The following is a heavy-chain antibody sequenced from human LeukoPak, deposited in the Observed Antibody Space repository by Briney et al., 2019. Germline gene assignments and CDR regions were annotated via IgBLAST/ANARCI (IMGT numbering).Heavy chain of an antibody. CDR3: ARGKYTVLTANDAFDI. CDR1: GFTFSSYW. V-gene: IGHV3-74*01. D-gene: IGHD4-11*01. CDR2: INSDGSST. Sequence: GGSLRLSCAASGFTFSSYWMHWVRQAPGKGLVWVSRINSDGSSTSYADSVKGRFTISRDNAKNSLHLQMNSLRAEDTALYYCARGKYTVLTANDAFDIWGQGTMVTVSS. J-gene: IGHJ3*02.